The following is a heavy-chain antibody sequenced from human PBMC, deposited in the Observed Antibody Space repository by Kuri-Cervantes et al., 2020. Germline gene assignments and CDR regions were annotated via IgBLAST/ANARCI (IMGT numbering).Heavy chain of an antibody. CDR2: IYYGGNT. J-gene: IGHJ6*02. CDR3: TGRGGGYSYGLDHNYGVDV. V-gene: IGHV4-31*02. Sequence: SCTVSGGSVSSGGYYWGWIRQYPGKGLEWIGNIYYGGNTYYNPSLKSRVTISVDTSKSQFSLKLSSVTAADTAVYYCTGRGGGYSYGLDHNYGVDVWGQGTTVTVSS. D-gene: IGHD5-18*01. CDR1: GGSVSSGGYY.